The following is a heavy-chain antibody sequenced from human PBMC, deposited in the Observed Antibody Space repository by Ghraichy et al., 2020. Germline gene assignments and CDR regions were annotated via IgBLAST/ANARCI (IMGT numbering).Heavy chain of an antibody. J-gene: IGHJ1*01. V-gene: IGHV4-4*09. Sequence: SETLSLTCTVSGGSISSYYWSWIRQPPGKGLEWIGYIYTSGSTNYNPSLKSRVTISVDTSKNQFSLKLSSVTAADTAVYYCARHVYSSDLDEYFQHWGQGTLVTVSS. CDR2: IYTSGST. CDR1: GGSISSYY. D-gene: IGHD6-25*01. CDR3: ARHVYSSDLDEYFQH.